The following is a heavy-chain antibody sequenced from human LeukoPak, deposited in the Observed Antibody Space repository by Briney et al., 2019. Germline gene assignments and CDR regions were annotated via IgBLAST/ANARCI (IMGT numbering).Heavy chain of an antibody. CDR2: ISSSGGT. J-gene: IGHJ4*02. V-gene: IGHV3-11*04. CDR1: GFTFSDYY. Sequence: GGSLRLSCAASGFTFSDYYMSWIRQAPGKGLEWVSYISSSGGTYYADSVKGRFTISRDNAKNSLNLQRNSLRAEDTAVYYCARVGVGCFDYWGQGTLVTVSS. D-gene: IGHD3-3*01. CDR3: ARVGVGCFDY.